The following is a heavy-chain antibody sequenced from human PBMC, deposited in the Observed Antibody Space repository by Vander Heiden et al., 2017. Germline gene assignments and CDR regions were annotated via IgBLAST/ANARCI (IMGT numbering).Heavy chain of an antibody. CDR2: IWYDGSNK. J-gene: IGHJ4*02. D-gene: IGHD6-6*01. V-gene: IGHV3-33*01. CDR1: GFTFSSYG. Sequence: QVQLVESGGGVVQPGRSLRPSCAASGFTFSSYGMHWVRQAPGKGLEWVAVIWYDGSNKYYADSVKGRFTISRDNSKNTLYLQMNSLRAEDTAVYYCARELIAALDYWGQGTLVTVSS. CDR3: ARELIAALDY.